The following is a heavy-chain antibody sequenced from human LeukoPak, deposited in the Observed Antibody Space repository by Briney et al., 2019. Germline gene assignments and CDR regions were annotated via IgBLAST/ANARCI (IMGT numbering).Heavy chain of an antibody. J-gene: IGHJ4*02. D-gene: IGHD4-11*01. CDR3: ARDRLQEGDFDY. CDR1: GFTFSSYS. Sequence: GGSLRLSCAASGFTFSSYSMNWVRQAPGKGLEWVSSISSSSSYIYYADSVKGRFTISRDNAKNSLYLQMNSLRAEDTAVYYCARDRLQEGDFDYWGQGTLVTVSS. CDR2: ISSSSSYI. V-gene: IGHV3-21*01.